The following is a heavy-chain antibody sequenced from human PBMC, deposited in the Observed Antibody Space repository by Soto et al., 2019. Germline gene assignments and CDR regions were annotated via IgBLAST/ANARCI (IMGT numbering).Heavy chain of an antibody. V-gene: IGHV3-23*01. CDR3: AKDRGNWNSLAH. CDR1: GFRFSDYA. D-gene: IGHD1-7*01. J-gene: IGHJ4*02. Sequence: GGSLRLSCAASGFRFSDYAMSWVRQAPGKGLEWVSVISARDGRTYYAGTVQGRFTISRDNSKNTLYLQMNSLRAEDTAVYYCAKDRGNWNSLAHWGQGTLVTVSS. CDR2: ISARDGRT.